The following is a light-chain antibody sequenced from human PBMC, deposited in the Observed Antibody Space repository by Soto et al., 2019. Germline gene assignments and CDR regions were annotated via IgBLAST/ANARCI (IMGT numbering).Light chain of an antibody. CDR2: DTA. Sequence: QAVVTQEPSLTVSPGGTVTLTCGSSTGDVTSGHYPYWFQQKPGQAPRTLIYDTANKHSWTPARFSGSLLGGKAALTLSGAQPEDEADYYCLLSYSVLYVFGTGTKVTVL. V-gene: IGLV7-46*01. CDR1: TGDVTSGHY. CDR3: LLSYSVLYV. J-gene: IGLJ1*01.